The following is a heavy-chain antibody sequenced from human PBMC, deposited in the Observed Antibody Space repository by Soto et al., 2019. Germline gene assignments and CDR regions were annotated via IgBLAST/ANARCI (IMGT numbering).Heavy chain of an antibody. CDR3: ARMSSAGTLNWFDP. Sequence: ASVKVSCKASGYTFTSYGISWVRQAPGQGLEWMGWISAYNGNTNYAQKLQGRVAMTRDASTGTSHLELSSLTSGDTAVYYCARMSSAGTLNWFDPWGQGTLVTVSS. D-gene: IGHD6-13*01. CDR2: ISAYNGNT. V-gene: IGHV1-18*01. CDR1: GYTFTSYG. J-gene: IGHJ5*02.